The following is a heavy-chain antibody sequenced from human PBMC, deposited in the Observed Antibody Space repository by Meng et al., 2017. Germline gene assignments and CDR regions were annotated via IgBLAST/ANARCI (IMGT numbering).Heavy chain of an antibody. V-gene: IGHV3-30*01. D-gene: IGHD3-10*01. CDR1: GFTFSSYA. CDR2: ISYDGSNK. CDR3: AREGVEVRGVSLDY. J-gene: IGHJ4*02. Sequence: QVQLVVCGGGVVQPWRSLRLSCAAFGFTFSSYAMPWVRQAPGKGLEWVAVISYDGSNKYYADSVKGRFTISRDNSKNTLYLQMNSLRAEDTAVYYCAREGVEVRGVSLDYWGQGTLVTVSS.